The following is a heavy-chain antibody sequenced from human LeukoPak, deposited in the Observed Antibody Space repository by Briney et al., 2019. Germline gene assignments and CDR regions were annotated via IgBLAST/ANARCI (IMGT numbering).Heavy chain of an antibody. CDR2: ISGSGGTT. CDR1: GFTFSSYA. CDR3: AKGGDYAGGAPFDF. J-gene: IGHJ4*02. Sequence: GGSLRLSCAASGFTFSSYAMSWVRQAPAKGLEWVSGISGSGGTTYYADSVKGRFTISRDNSKNTVYLQMNSLRAEDTAVYYCAKGGDYAGGAPFDFWGQGTLVTVSS. D-gene: IGHD4-17*01. V-gene: IGHV3-23*01.